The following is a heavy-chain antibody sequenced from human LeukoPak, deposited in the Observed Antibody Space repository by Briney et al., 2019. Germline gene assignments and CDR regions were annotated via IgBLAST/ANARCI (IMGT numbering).Heavy chain of an antibody. D-gene: IGHD3-10*01. J-gene: IGHJ4*02. CDR1: GFTFSSYA. V-gene: IGHV3-23*01. CDR2: ISGSGGST. CDR3: AKGNTYYYGSGSYYADY. Sequence: AGGSLRLSCAASGFTFSSYAMSWVRQAPGKGLEWVSAISGSGGSTYYADSVKGRFTISRDNSKNTLYLQMNSLRAEDTAVYYCAKGNTYYYGSGSYYADYWGQGTLVTVSS.